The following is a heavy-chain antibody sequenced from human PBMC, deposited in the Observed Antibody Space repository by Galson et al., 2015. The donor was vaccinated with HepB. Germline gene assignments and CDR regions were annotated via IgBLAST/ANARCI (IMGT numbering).Heavy chain of an antibody. CDR2: ISPYNGNT. V-gene: IGHV1-18*01. CDR1: GYTFTAYG. CDR3: ARAGYSSGWDF. J-gene: IGHJ4*02. Sequence: SVKVSCKASGYTFTAYGITWVRQAPRQGLEWMGWISPYNGNTNYAQTLQGRVTMTTDTSTSTAYMELMSLTSDDTAVYYCARAGYSSGWDFWGQGTLVTVSS. D-gene: IGHD6-19*01.